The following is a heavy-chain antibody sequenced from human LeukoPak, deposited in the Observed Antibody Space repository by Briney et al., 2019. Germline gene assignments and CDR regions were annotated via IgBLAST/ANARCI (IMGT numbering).Heavy chain of an antibody. J-gene: IGHJ4*02. CDR1: GYTLTELS. D-gene: IGHD1-26*01. Sequence: ASVKVSCKVSGYTLTELSMHWVRRAPGKGLEWMGGFDPEDGETIYAQKFQGRVTMTEDTSTDTAYMELSSLRSEDTAVYYCATADLLNVGATNYWGQGTLVTVSS. V-gene: IGHV1-24*01. CDR2: FDPEDGET. CDR3: ATADLLNVGATNY.